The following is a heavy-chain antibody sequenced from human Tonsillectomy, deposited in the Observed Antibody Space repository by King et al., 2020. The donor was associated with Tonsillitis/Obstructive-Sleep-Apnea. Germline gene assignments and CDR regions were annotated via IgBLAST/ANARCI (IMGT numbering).Heavy chain of an antibody. V-gene: IGHV1-2*02. CDR2: INPNSGGT. D-gene: IGHD3-3*01. Sequence: VQLVESGAEVKKPGASVRVSCKASGYTFTGYYMHWVRQAPGQGLEWMGWINPNSGGTNYAQKFQGRVTMTRDTSISTAYMELSRLRSDDTAVYYCARVIPMEGGRFLEWLSTGTFDIWGQGTMVTVSS. CDR1: GYTFTGYY. CDR3: ARVIPMEGGRFLEWLSTGTFDI. J-gene: IGHJ3*02.